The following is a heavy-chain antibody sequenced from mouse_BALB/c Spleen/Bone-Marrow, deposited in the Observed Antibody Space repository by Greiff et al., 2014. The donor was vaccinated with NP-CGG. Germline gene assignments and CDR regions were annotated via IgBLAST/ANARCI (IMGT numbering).Heavy chain of an antibody. CDR1: GFTFSSYA. D-gene: IGHD2-3*01. V-gene: IGHV5-6-5*01. CDR3: AREVDGWYYFDY. Sequence: VQLKESGGGLVKPGGSLKLSCAASGFTFSSYAMSWVRQTPEKRLEWVASISSGGGTYYPDSVKGRFTISRDNARNILYLQMSSLRSEDTAMYYCAREVDGWYYFDYWGQGTTLTVSS. CDR2: ISSGGGT. J-gene: IGHJ2*01.